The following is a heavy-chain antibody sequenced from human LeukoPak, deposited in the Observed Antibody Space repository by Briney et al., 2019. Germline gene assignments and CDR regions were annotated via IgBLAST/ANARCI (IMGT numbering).Heavy chain of an antibody. CDR3: AKLPDGGSYYFDY. D-gene: IGHD4-23*01. Sequence: GGSLRLSCEASGFTFSSYAMSWVRQAPGKGLEWVSAISGSGGSTYYADSVKGRFTISRDNSKNTLYLQMDSLRAEDTAVYYCAKLPDGGSYYFDYWGQGTLVTVSS. CDR1: GFTFSSYA. V-gene: IGHV3-23*01. J-gene: IGHJ4*02. CDR2: ISGSGGST.